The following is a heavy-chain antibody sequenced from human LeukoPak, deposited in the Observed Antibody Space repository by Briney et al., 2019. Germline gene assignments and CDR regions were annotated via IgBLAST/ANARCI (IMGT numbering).Heavy chain of an antibody. CDR2: VFYSGTT. CDR1: GGSISLSYYY. Sequence: SETLSLTCSVSGGSISLSYYYWGWIRQPPGKALEWIGSVFYSGTTSYNPSLKSRVTISVDMSKNHFSLRLSSVTAADTAMYYCARGTLYSGWSYYFDYWGQGSQVTVSS. J-gene: IGHJ4*02. CDR3: ARGTLYSGWSYYFDY. V-gene: IGHV4-39*07. D-gene: IGHD6-19*01.